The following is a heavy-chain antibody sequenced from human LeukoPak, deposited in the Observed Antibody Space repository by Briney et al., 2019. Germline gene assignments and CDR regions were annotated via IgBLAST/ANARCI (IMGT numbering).Heavy chain of an antibody. Sequence: GESLKTSCKGSGYSFTSYWIGWVRQMPGKGLEWMGIIYPGDSDTRYSPSFQGQVTISADKSISTAYLQWSSLKASDTAMYYCARRHYYGSGSYPLPFDYWGQGTLVTVSS. V-gene: IGHV5-51*01. CDR2: IYPGDSDT. D-gene: IGHD3-10*01. CDR3: ARRHYYGSGSYPLPFDY. CDR1: GYSFTSYW. J-gene: IGHJ4*02.